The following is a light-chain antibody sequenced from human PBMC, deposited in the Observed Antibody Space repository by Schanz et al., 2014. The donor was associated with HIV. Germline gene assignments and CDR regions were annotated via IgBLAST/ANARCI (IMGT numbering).Light chain of an antibody. J-gene: IGKJ2*01. CDR2: KTS. Sequence: DIQMTQSPSTLSASVGDRVTITCRASQSIGSWLAWYQQRPGEAPKLLIYKTSGLESGVPSRFSGSGSGTEFTLTINSLQPDDFATYYCQQLNSFPYTFGQGTMLEIK. CDR1: QSIGSW. V-gene: IGKV1-5*03. CDR3: QQLNSFPYT.